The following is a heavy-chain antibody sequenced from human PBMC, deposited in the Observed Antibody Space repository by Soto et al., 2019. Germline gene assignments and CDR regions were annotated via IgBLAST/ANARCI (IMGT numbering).Heavy chain of an antibody. CDR2: IIPIRGMA. CDR3: AGDVPFGY. CDR1: GGTFSSYT. Sequence: QVQLVQSGAEVKKPGSSVKVSCKASGGTFSSYTISWVRQAPGQGLEWMGRIIPIRGMANYAQKFQGRVTITADKSTSAAYMELSSLRAEDAAVYYCAGDVPFGYWGQGTLVTVSS. V-gene: IGHV1-69*08. J-gene: IGHJ4*02.